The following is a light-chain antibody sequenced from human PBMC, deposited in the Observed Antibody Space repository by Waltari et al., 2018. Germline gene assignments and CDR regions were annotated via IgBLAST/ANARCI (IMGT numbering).Light chain of an antibody. CDR2: EVS. CDR1: SSDVGGYHY. CDR3: SSYTSSNSWV. Sequence: QSALTQPASVSGSPGQSITISCIGTSSDVGGYHYVSWYQQHPGKVPKLMIYEVSNRPQGVSNRCTASKSGNTASLTISGLQAEDEADYYCSSYTSSNSWVFGGGTKLTVL. J-gene: IGLJ3*02. V-gene: IGLV2-14*01.